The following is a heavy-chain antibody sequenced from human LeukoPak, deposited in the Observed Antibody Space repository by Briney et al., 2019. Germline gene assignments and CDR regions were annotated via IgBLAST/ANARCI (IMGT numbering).Heavy chain of an antibody. Sequence: GSLRLSCAASGFTFSSYWMSWVRQAPGKGLEWVANIKEDGSEKYYADSVKGRFTISRDNAKDSLYLQMNSLRGDDTAVYYCARESFEYWGQGVLVTVSS. V-gene: IGHV3-7*04. CDR2: IKEDGSEK. CDR1: GFTFSSYW. CDR3: ARESFEY. J-gene: IGHJ4*02.